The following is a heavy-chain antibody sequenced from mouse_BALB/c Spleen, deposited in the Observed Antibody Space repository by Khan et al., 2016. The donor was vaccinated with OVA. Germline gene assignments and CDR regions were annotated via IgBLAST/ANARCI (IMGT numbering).Heavy chain of an antibody. D-gene: IGHD2-14*01. CDR2: INPSNGYT. CDR3: VRDGAYHRNDGWFAY. CDR1: GYTFTSYT. J-gene: IGHJ3*01. Sequence: QVQLQQSGAELARPGASVKMSCKASGYTFTSYTIHWIKERPGPGLEWIGYINPSNGYTNYNQKFKDKATLTTDKSSTTAYLQLSSLTSDDAAVYSGVRDGAYHRNDGWFAYWGQGTLVTVSA. V-gene: IGHV1-4*01.